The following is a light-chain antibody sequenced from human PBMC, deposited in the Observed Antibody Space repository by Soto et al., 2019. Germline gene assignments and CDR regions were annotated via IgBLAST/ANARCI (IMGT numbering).Light chain of an antibody. CDR2: GAS. J-gene: IGKJ1*01. V-gene: IGKV3-15*01. CDR3: QQYNKWPRT. CDR1: QSVNSY. Sequence: EIVMMQSRATLSVSPGERCTLSCRASQSVNSYLDWYEQKPGKAPRLLIFGASTRATGIPARFSGGGSGTGFTLTISSLQSEDVEVYYCQQYNKWPRTCGQGTKVDIK.